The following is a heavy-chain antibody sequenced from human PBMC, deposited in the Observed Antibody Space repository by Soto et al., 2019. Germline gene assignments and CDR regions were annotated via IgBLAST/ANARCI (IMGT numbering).Heavy chain of an antibody. CDR2: ISGGGTT. V-gene: IGHV3-23*01. CDR3: ARRSSSSWYDYFDY. CDR1: GFTFSNFA. Sequence: PGGSLRLSCAASGFTFSNFAMTWVRQAPGKGLEWVSSISGGGTTYYADSVKGRSTISRDNSKNTVYLQINSLRAEDTAVYYCARRSSSSWYDYFDYWSQGALDTVSS. J-gene: IGHJ4*02. D-gene: IGHD6-13*01.